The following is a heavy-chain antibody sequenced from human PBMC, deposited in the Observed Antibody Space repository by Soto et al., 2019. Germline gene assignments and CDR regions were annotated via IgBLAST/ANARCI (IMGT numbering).Heavy chain of an antibody. CDR3: AKGPTTVTIPPDY. J-gene: IGHJ4*02. D-gene: IGHD4-17*01. Sequence: EVQLLESGGGLVQPGGSLRLSCAASGFTFSSYAMSWVRQAPGKGLEWVSAISGSGGSTYYADYVKCRFTISRDNSKNTLYLQMNSLRADDTAVYYCAKGPTTVTIPPDYWGQGTLVTVSS. V-gene: IGHV3-23*01. CDR2: ISGSGGST. CDR1: GFTFSSYA.